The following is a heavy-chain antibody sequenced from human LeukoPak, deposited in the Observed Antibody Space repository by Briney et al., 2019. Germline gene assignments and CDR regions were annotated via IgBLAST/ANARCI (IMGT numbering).Heavy chain of an antibody. CDR2: ISYDGSNK. Sequence: GGSLRLSCAASGFTFSSYAMHWVRQAPGKGLEWVAVISYDGSNKYYADSVKGRFTISRDNSKNTLYLQMNSLRAEDTAVYYCARDLEVRGVFDYWGQGTLVTVSS. V-gene: IGHV3-30-3*01. CDR1: GFTFSSYA. CDR3: ARDLEVRGVFDY. D-gene: IGHD1-7*01. J-gene: IGHJ4*02.